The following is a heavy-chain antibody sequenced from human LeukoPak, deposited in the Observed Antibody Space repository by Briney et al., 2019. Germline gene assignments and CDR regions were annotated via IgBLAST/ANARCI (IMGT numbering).Heavy chain of an antibody. Sequence: SETLSLTCTVSGGSISNYYWNWIRQPPGKGLELIGYIYYSGTTNYNPSLKSRVSMSVDTSKNQFSLKLSSVTAADTAVYYCARGPPLLWFGEYPTSFDYWGQGTLVTVSS. D-gene: IGHD3-10*01. V-gene: IGHV4-59*01. J-gene: IGHJ4*02. CDR2: IYYSGTT. CDR1: GGSISNYY. CDR3: ARGPPLLWFGEYPTSFDY.